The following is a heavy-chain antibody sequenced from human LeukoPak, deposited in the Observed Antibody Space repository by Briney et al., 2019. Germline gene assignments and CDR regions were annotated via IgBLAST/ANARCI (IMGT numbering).Heavy chain of an antibody. J-gene: IGHJ6*02. CDR3: AKGRARYGSGTYYNGYYYGMDV. CDR2: ITSGGST. Sequence: GGSLRLSCAPSGFTFNNYAMSWVRQAPGKGLEWVSAITSGGSTFYADSVKGRFTIPRDNSKNTMYVQMNSLRAEDTAVYYCAKGRARYGSGTYYNGYYYGMDVWGQGTTVTVSS. D-gene: IGHD3-10*01. V-gene: IGHV3-23*01. CDR1: GFTFNNYA.